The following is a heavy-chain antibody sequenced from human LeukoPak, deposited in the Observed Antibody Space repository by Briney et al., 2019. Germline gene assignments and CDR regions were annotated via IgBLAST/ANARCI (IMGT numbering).Heavy chain of an antibody. CDR2: IYGDGRT. CDR3: AKGRGYSYGYGFDY. Sequence: PGGSLRLSCAASGFTVSNMYMTWVRQAPGKGLEWVSLIYGDGRTSYADSVKGRCTISRDNSKNTLYLQMNSLRAEDTAVYYCAKGRGYSYGYGFDYWGQGTLVTVSS. CDR1: GFTVSNMY. V-gene: IGHV3-53*01. J-gene: IGHJ4*02. D-gene: IGHD5-18*01.